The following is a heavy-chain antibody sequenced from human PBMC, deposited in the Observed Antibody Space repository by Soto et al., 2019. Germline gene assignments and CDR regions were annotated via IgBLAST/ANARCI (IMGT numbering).Heavy chain of an antibody. V-gene: IGHV4-34*01. D-gene: IGHD3-10*02. CDR1: GESFSGYY. J-gene: IGHJ6*02. Sequence: PSETLCLTCVVSGESFSGYYWSWILQTPGMGLEWIGEVDHRGSTTYNPSLKNRASISIDSSKNLFSLELTSVTAADTALYFCARFEYGNSVFGVVVCGQGSRVTGS. CDR3: ARFEYGNSVFGVVV. CDR2: VDHRGST.